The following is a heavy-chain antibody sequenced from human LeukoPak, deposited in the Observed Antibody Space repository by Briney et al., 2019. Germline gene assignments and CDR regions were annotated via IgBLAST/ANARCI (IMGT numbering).Heavy chain of an antibody. V-gene: IGHV3-30*18. Sequence: GGSLRLSCAASGFTFSSYGMHWVRQAPGKGLEWVAVISYDGSNKYYADSVKGRFTISRDNSKNTVFLQMNSLRAEDTAVYYCAKWGDYDVLTGYYVSDYWGQGTLVTVSS. J-gene: IGHJ4*02. D-gene: IGHD3-9*01. CDR2: ISYDGSNK. CDR1: GFTFSSYG. CDR3: AKWGDYDVLTGYYVSDY.